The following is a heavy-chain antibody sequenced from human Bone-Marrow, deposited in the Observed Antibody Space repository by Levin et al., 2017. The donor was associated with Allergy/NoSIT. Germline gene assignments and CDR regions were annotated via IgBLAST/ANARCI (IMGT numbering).Heavy chain of an antibody. Sequence: GESLKISCAASGFTVSSHYMSWVRQAPGKGLEWVSVIYSGGSTYYADSVKGRFTISRDNSKNTLYLQMNSLRAEDTAVYYCARGHYGPYYFDYWGQGTLVTVSS. J-gene: IGHJ4*02. CDR1: GFTVSSHY. V-gene: IGHV3-53*01. D-gene: IGHD4-17*01. CDR2: IYSGGST. CDR3: ARGHYGPYYFDY.